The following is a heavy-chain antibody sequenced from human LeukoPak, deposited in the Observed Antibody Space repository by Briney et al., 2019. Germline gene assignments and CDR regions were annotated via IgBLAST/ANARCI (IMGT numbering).Heavy chain of an antibody. CDR2: TYSGGNT. V-gene: IGHV3-66*01. D-gene: IGHD5-12*01. J-gene: IGHJ4*02. CDR1: GFPVSSVS. Sequence: GSLRLSCAASGFPVSSVSMNWVRQAPGKGLEWVSTTYSGGNTKYADSVKGRFTIARDRPKNTLYLQMNSLRVEDTALYYCARVDSRGYSGYDFGFIDFWGQGTQVTVSS. CDR3: ARVDSRGYSGYDFGFIDF.